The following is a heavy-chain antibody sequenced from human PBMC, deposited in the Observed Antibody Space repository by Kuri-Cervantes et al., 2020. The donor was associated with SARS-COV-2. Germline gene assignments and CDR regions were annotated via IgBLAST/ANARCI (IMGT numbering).Heavy chain of an antibody. CDR2: ISSTSSYI. V-gene: IGHV3-21*01. J-gene: IGHJ6*03. Sequence: GESLKISCAASGFTFSSYSMNWVRQAPGKGLEWVSSISSTSSYIYYADSVKGRFTISRDNAKNSLNLQMNSLRAEDTAVYYCARDCSSPYKYYYYYYMDVWGKGTTVTVSS. CDR1: GFTFSSYS. CDR3: ARDCSSPYKYYYYYYMDV. D-gene: IGHD6-13*01.